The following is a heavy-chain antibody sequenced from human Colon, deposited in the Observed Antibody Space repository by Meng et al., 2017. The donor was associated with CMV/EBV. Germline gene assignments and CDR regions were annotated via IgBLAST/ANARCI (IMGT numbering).Heavy chain of an antibody. CDR1: GFIFGDYA. V-gene: IGHV3-49*04. CDR2: IRHKPYGGTA. J-gene: IGHJ3*02. D-gene: IGHD4-17*01. CDR3: TRADGDYVPDAFDI. Sequence: GGSLSLSCSTSGFIFGDYAMSWVRQAPGKGLEWVGFIRHKPYGGTAEYAASVKGRFTISRDDSNSIAYLQMNSLTTEDTAVYFCTRADGDYVPDAFDIWGQGTVVTVSS.